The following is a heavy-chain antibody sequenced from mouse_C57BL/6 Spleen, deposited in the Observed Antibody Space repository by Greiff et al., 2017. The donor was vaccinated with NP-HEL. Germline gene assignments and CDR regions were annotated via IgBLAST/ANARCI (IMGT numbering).Heavy chain of an antibody. CDR1: GYTFTSYW. CDR2: IDPSDSYT. Sequence: VQLQQPGAELVRPGTSVKLSCKASGYTFTSYWMHWVKQRPGQGLEWIGVIDPSDSYTNSNQKFKGKATLTVDTSSSTAYMQLSSLTSEDSAVYYCARSYSRGSYYFDYWGQGTTLTVSS. CDR3: ARSYSRGSYYFDY. V-gene: IGHV1-59*01. J-gene: IGHJ2*01. D-gene: IGHD2-5*01.